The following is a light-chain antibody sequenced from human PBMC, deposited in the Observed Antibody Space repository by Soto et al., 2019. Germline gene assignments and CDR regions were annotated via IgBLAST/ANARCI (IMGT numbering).Light chain of an antibody. J-gene: IGKJ4*01. Sequence: EIVMTQSPATLSVSPGDRATLSCRASQSVDNDLAWYQQKPGQPPRLLIYDASTRATGIPARFSGSQSGTEFTLTISSLLSEDFAVYFCQQYSNWPLTFGGGTKVETK. CDR2: DAS. CDR3: QQYSNWPLT. CDR1: QSVDND. V-gene: IGKV3D-15*01.